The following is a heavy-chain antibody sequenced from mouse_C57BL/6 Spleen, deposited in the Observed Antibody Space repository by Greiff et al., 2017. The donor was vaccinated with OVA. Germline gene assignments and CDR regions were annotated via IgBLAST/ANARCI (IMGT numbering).Heavy chain of an antibody. Sequence: QVQLKQSGAELVKPGASVKLSCKASGYTFTEYTIHWVKQRSGQGLEWIGWFYPGSGSIKYNEKFKDKATLTADKSSSTVYMELSRLTSEDSAVFFCSRHEAEGASWEAYFDVWGTGTTVTVSA. CDR3: SRHEAEGASWEAYFDV. V-gene: IGHV1-62-2*01. CDR1: GYTFTEYT. J-gene: IGHJ1*03. D-gene: IGHD4-1*01. CDR2: FYPGSGSI.